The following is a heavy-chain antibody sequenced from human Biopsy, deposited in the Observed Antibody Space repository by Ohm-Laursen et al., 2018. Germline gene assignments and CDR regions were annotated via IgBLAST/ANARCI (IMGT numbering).Heavy chain of an antibody. V-gene: IGHV4-39*01. D-gene: IGHD3-22*01. CDR1: GGSISNNNYY. Sequence: TLSLTCPVSGGSISNNNYYWGWIRQPPGKGLEWIGSIFYRGSTHYKPSLKSRVNISVDTSKNQFSLKLNSVTAADTAVYYCARVYDTSGYYYVSWGQGTLVTVSS. J-gene: IGHJ5*02. CDR2: IFYRGST. CDR3: ARVYDTSGYYYVS.